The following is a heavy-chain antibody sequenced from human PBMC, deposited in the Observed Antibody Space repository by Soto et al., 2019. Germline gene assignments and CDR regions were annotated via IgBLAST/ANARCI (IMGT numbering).Heavy chain of an antibody. Sequence: QVQLQQWGAGLLKPSETLSLTCAVYGGSFSGYYGSWIRQPPGKGLEWIGEINHSGSTNYNPSLKSRVTRSVDTPKHQFPLKLSSVTDADTAVYYCARGRGSITICGVVISSYYFDYWGQGTLVTVSS. J-gene: IGHJ4*02. CDR1: GGSFSGYY. CDR2: INHSGST. D-gene: IGHD3-3*01. V-gene: IGHV4-34*01. CDR3: ARGRGSITICGVVISSYYFDY.